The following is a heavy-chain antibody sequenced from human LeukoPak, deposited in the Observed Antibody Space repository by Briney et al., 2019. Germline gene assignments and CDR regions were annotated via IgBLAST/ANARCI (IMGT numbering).Heavy chain of an antibody. V-gene: IGHV4-59*01. J-gene: IGHJ6*03. D-gene: IGHD6-19*01. CDR3: ARGESGWAYYYYYYMDV. Sequence: PSETLSLTCTVSGGSISRYYWSWVRQPPGKGLEWIGYIYYSGSTNYNPSLKSRVTISVDTSKNQFSLKLSSVTAADTAVYYCARGESGWAYYYYYYMDVWGKGTTVTVSS. CDR2: IYYSGST. CDR1: GGSISRYY.